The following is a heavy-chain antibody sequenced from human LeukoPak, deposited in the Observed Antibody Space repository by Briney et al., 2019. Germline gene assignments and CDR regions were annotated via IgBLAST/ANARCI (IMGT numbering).Heavy chain of an antibody. CDR3: ARDPADYDFWSGYYYYFDY. J-gene: IGHJ4*02. Sequence: ASVKVSCKASGYTFTSYGISWVRQAPGQGLEWMGWISAYNGNTNYAQKLQGRVTLTTDTSTSTAYMELRSPRSDDTAVYYCARDPADYDFWSGYYYYFDYWGQGTLVTVSS. CDR1: GYTFTSYG. V-gene: IGHV1-18*01. CDR2: ISAYNGNT. D-gene: IGHD3-3*01.